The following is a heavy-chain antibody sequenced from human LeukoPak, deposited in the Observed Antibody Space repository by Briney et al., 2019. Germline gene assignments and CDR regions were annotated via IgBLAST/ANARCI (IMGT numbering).Heavy chain of an antibody. CDR2: TSESGGST. Sequence: PGGSLRLSCEASGFTFSSYAMGWVRQALGKGLEWVSVTSESGGSTHYADSVKGRFTIYRDNSKNTLYLQMNSLGGEDTAVYYCAKGRWGLTINNFDIWGQGRMVTVSS. CDR1: GFTFSSYA. J-gene: IGHJ3*02. CDR3: AKGRWGLTINNFDI. D-gene: IGHD3-9*01. V-gene: IGHV3-23*01.